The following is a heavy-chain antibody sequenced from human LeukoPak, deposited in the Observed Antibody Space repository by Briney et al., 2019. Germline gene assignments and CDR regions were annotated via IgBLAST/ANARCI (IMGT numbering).Heavy chain of an antibody. D-gene: IGHD3-16*01. CDR1: GFTFSTYS. Sequence: GGSLRLSCAASGFTFSTYSMNWVRQAPGKGLEWVSYISSSVRTIYYADSVKGRFTISRDNAKNSLYLQMNSLGAEDTAVYYCARDGERLVWGRRKEVFDIWGQGTMVTVSS. CDR2: ISSSVRTI. V-gene: IGHV3-48*01. CDR3: ARDGERLVWGRRKEVFDI. J-gene: IGHJ3*02.